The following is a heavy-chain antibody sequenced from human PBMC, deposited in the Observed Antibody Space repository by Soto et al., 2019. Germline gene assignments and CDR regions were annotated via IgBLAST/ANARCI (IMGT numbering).Heavy chain of an antibody. D-gene: IGHD3-10*01. CDR1: GYTFTSYA. CDR2: INAGNGNT. CDR3: ARVHYYGSGSYFPHYYYGMDV. J-gene: IGHJ6*02. V-gene: IGHV1-3*01. Sequence: ASVKVSCKASGYTFTSYAMHWVRQAPGQRLEWTGWINAGNGNTKYSQKFQGRVTITRDTSASTAYMELSSLRSEDAAVYYCARVHYYGSGSYFPHYYYGMDVWGQGTTVTVSS.